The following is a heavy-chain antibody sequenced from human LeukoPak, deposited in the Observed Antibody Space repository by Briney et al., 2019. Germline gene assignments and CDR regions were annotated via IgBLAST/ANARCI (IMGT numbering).Heavy chain of an antibody. V-gene: IGHV3-74*01. CDR3: ARARWYSCDY. CDR1: GFTFSTYW. Sequence: PGGSLRLSCAASGFTFSTYWMHWVRQAPGKGLVWVSRINSDGSSTSYADSVRGRFTISRDYAKNTLYLQMNSLRGEDTAVYYCARARWYSCDYWGQGTLVTVSS. D-gene: IGHD5-24*01. CDR2: INSDGSST. J-gene: IGHJ4*02.